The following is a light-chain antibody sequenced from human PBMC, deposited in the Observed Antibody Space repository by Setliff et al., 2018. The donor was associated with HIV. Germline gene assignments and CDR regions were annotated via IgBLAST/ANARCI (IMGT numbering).Light chain of an antibody. Sequence: QSVLTQPRSVSGSPGQSVTISYTGTSSEIADNDYVSWYQQYPGKAPKLRIYDVTKRPSGVPDRFSGSKSGNTASLTISGLQAEDEADYYCCSYAVIRYVFGTGTNVTV. CDR2: DVT. CDR1: SSEIADNDY. J-gene: IGLJ1*01. V-gene: IGLV2-11*01. CDR3: CSYAVIRYV.